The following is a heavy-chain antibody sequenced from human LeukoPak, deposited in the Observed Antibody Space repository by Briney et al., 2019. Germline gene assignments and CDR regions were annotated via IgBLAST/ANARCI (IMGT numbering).Heavy chain of an antibody. CDR1: GGSIISGNW. CDR2: IYHSGRT. Sequence: SETLSLTCAVSGGSIISGNWWSWVRQPPGKGLEWIGEIYHSGRTNYNPSLKSRVTMSLDKSKNQFSLNLSSVTAADTALYYCASSDGLPPRSDSSYDVFDYWGQGTLVTVSS. CDR3: ASSDGLPPRSDSSYDVFDY. D-gene: IGHD5-12*01. V-gene: IGHV4-4*02. J-gene: IGHJ4*02.